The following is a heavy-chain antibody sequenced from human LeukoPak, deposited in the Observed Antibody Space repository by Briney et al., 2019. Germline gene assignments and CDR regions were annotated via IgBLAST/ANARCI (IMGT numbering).Heavy chain of an antibody. CDR1: GGSISSSTHY. Sequence: PSETLSLTCTVSGGSISSSTHYWGWIRQPPGKGLEWMGRIHYSGSTYYNPSLKSRVTISVDMSKNQFSLKLSSVTAADTAVYYCARSYCSSSCYAVGAFDIWGQGTVVTVSS. CDR3: ARSYCSSSCYAVGAFDI. CDR2: IHYSGST. V-gene: IGHV4-39*01. J-gene: IGHJ3*02. D-gene: IGHD2-2*01.